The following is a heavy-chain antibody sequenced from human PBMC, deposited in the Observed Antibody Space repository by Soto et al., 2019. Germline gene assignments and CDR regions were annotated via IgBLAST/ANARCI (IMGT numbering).Heavy chain of an antibody. CDR2: ISGSGGST. CDR3: AKELSSMWFPLDN. J-gene: IGHJ4*02. D-gene: IGHD2-21*01. Sequence: GGSLRLSCAASGFTFSDYAVTWVRQAPGKGLEWVSSISGSGGSTWYADYVKGRFTISSDSSKSTVYLQMNSLRAEDTAVYFCAKELSSMWFPLDNWGQGTLVTVSS. V-gene: IGHV3-23*01. CDR1: GFTFSDYA.